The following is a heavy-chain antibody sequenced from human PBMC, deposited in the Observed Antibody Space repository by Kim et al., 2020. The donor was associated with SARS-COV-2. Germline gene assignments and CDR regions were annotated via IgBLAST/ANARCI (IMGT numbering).Heavy chain of an antibody. CDR3: ARVRPADDYYYYYGMDV. J-gene: IGHJ6*04. V-gene: IGHV3-74*01. Sequence: GGSLRLSCAASGFTFSSYWMHWVRQAPGKGLVWVSRINSDGSSTSYADSVKGRFTISRDNAKNTLYLQMNSLRPEDTAVYYCARVRPADDYYYYYGMDVWGTGTTVTVSS. CDR1: GFTFSSYW. D-gene: IGHD6-6*01. CDR2: INSDGSST.